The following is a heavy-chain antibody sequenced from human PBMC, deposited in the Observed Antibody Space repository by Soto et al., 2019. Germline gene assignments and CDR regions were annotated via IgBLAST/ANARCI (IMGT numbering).Heavy chain of an antibody. CDR2: ISGSGGST. D-gene: IGHD3-10*01. CDR1: GFTFSSYA. V-gene: IGHV3-23*01. J-gene: IGHJ4*02. CDR3: AKDSTMVRGVIITSPRSDY. Sequence: GGSLRLSCAASGFTFSSYAMSWVRQAPGKGLEWVSAISGSGGSTYYADSVKGRFTISRDNSKNTLYLQMNSLRAEDTAVYYCAKDSTMVRGVIITSPRSDYWGQGTLVTVSS.